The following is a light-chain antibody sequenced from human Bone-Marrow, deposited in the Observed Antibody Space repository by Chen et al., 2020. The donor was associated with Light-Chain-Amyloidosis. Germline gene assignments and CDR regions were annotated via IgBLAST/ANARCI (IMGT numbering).Light chain of an antibody. V-gene: IGLV3-1*01. CDR3: QAWDSSTVI. Sequence: SYELTQPPSVSVSPGQTASITCSGDKLGDRYTYWYQLKSGQSPVLVIYEDKKRPSWIPERFSGSNSGNTATLTISGTQPMDEADYYCQAWDSSTVIFGGGTKLTVL. CDR2: EDK. CDR1: KLGDRY. J-gene: IGLJ2*01.